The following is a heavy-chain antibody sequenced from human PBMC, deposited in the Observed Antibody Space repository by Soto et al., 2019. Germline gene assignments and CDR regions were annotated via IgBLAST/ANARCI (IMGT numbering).Heavy chain of an antibody. Sequence: QVQLVQSGAEVKKPGASVKVSCKASGYTFTSYAMHWVRQAPGQRLEWMGWINAGNGNTKYSQKFQGRVTITRDTSASTAYMELTSLTSEDTAVYYCARVSGTARKLEYFQHWGQGTLVTVSS. CDR1: GYTFTSYA. CDR2: INAGNGNT. D-gene: IGHD5-12*01. J-gene: IGHJ1*01. V-gene: IGHV1-3*01. CDR3: ARVSGTARKLEYFQH.